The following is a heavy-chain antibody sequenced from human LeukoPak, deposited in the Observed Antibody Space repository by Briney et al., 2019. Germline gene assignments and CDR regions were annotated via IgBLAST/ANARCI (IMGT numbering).Heavy chain of an antibody. D-gene: IGHD2-2*01. Sequence: ASVKVSCKTSGYTFTTYGLNWVRQAPGQGLEWMGWISAYNGDTDYAQKLQGRVTLTRDTSTNTAFMELRSLRSDDTAVYYCARDSCSSNKCPFDNWGQGTLATVSS. J-gene: IGHJ4*02. CDR3: ARDSCSSNKCPFDN. V-gene: IGHV1-18*01. CDR1: GYTFTTYG. CDR2: ISAYNGDT.